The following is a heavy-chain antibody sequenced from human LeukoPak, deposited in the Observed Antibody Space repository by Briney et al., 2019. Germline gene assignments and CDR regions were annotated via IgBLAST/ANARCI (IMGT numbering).Heavy chain of an antibody. D-gene: IGHD1-14*01. J-gene: IGHJ4*02. V-gene: IGHV3-33*01. CDR3: VRDRNNNYFDY. CDR1: GFAFHIYG. CDR2: IWAGGTRQ. Sequence: GGSLKLSCAASGFAFHIYGMRWVRQAPGKGLEWVSFIWAGGTRQFYADSVKGRFTISRDNSNNTVYLHMNSLKAEDTALYYCVRDRNNNYFDYWGQGTLLTVSS.